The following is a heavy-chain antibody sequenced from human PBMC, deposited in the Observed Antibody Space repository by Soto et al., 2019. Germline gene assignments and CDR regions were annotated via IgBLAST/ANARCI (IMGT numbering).Heavy chain of an antibody. CDR1: GGSISSSNW. D-gene: IGHD3-3*01. CDR2: IYHSGST. Sequence: SETLSLTCAVSGGSISSSNWWSWFLQPPGKGLEWIGEIYHSGSTNYNPSLKSRVTISVDKSKNQFSLKLSSVTAADTAVYYCARYDFWSGYPEGNYYYYGMDVWGQGTTVTVSS. J-gene: IGHJ6*02. V-gene: IGHV4-4*02. CDR3: ARYDFWSGYPEGNYYYYGMDV.